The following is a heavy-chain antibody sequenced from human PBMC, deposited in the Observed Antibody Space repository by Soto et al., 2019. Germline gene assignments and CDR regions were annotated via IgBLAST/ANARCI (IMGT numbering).Heavy chain of an antibody. CDR3: ARGGWSMDV. D-gene: IGHD2-15*01. J-gene: IGHJ6*02. Sequence: PSETLSLTCTVSGGSISSYYWSWIRQPPGKGLEWIGYIYYSGSTNYNPSLKSRVTISVDTSKNQFSLRLSSVTATDTAVYYCARGGWSMDVWGQGTTVTVSS. CDR2: IYYSGST. CDR1: GGSISSYY. V-gene: IGHV4-59*01.